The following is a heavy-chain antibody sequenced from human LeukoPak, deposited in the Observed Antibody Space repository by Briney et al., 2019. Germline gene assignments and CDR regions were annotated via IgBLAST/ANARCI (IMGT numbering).Heavy chain of an antibody. CDR2: VENTGSI. CDR1: DDSISTYY. V-gene: IGHV4-59*01. CDR3: ARAVGDSGHGRYFDY. D-gene: IGHD5-12*01. Sequence: SETLSLTCTVSDDSISTYYWSWVRQPPGKGLEWIGNVENTGSINYNPSLESRVTISVDTSKNQFSLRLNSVTAADTAVYYCARAVGDSGHGRYFDYWGQGTLVTVSS. J-gene: IGHJ4*03.